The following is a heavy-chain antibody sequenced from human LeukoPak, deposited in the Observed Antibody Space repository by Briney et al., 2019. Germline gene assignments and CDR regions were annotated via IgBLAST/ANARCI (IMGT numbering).Heavy chain of an antibody. Sequence: SVKVSCKASGGTFSSYAISWVRQAPGQGLEWMGRIIPILGIANYAQKFQGRVTITADKFTSTAYMELSSLRSEDTAVYYCAVVVPAAMGWYFDLWGRGILVTVSS. CDR1: GGTFSSYA. J-gene: IGHJ2*01. CDR2: IIPILGIA. D-gene: IGHD2-2*01. V-gene: IGHV1-69*04. CDR3: AVVVPAAMGWYFDL.